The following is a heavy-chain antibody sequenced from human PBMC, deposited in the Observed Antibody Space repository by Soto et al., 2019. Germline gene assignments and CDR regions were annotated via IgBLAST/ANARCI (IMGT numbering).Heavy chain of an antibody. Sequence: RESLRLSYSASGFTFSGSAMHWVRQASGKGLERVGRIRSKANSYATAYAASVKGRFTISRDDSKNTAYLQMNSLKTEDTAVYYCTRKCADLGCYPELFDPWGQGSLV. CDR2: IRSKANSYAT. CDR3: TRKCADLGCYPELFDP. CDR1: GFTFSGSA. J-gene: IGHJ5*02. V-gene: IGHV3-73*01. D-gene: IGHD1-7*01.